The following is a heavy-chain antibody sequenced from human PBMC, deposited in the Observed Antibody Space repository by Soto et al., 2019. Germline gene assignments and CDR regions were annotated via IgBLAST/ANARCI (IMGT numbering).Heavy chain of an antibody. V-gene: IGHV4-31*03. J-gene: IGHJ5*02. D-gene: IGHD3-10*01. CDR2: IYYSGST. CDR3: ARDVTGMWWFDP. Sequence: QVQLQESGPGLVKPSQTLSLTCTVSGGSISSGGYYWSWIRQHPGKGLELLGYIYYSGSTYYNPSLKSRVTISVDTSKNQFSLKLSSVTAADTAVYYCARDVTGMWWFDPWGQGTLVTVSS. CDR1: GGSISSGGYY.